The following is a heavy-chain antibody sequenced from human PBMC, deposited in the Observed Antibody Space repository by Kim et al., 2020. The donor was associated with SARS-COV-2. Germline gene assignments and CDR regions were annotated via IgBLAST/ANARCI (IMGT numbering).Heavy chain of an antibody. V-gene: IGHV4-38-2*02. CDR2: IYHSGST. J-gene: IGHJ4*01. D-gene: IGHD3-10*01. CDR1: GYSISSGYY. Sequence: SETLSLTCTVSGYSISSGYYWGWIRQPPGKGLEWSGSIYHSGSTYYNPSLKSRVTISVDTSKNQFSLKLSSVTAADTAVYYCASVGVLSWFGETFDYWG. CDR3: ASVGVLSWFGETFDY.